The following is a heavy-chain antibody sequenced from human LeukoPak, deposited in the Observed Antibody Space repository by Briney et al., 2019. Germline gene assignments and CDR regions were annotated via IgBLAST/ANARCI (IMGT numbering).Heavy chain of an antibody. V-gene: IGHV4-39*01. Sequence: SETLSLTCTVSGGSISNGDHYWSWIRQPPGKGLEWIGSIYYSGSTYYNPSLKSRVTISVDTSKNQFSLKLSSVTAADTAVYYCARNVVATITGSWFDPWGQGTLVTVSS. CDR1: GGSISNGDHY. J-gene: IGHJ5*02. CDR3: ARNVVATITGSWFDP. D-gene: IGHD5-12*01. CDR2: IYYSGST.